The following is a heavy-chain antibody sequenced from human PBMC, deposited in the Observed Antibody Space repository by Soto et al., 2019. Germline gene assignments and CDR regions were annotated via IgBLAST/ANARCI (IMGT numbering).Heavy chain of an antibody. CDR1: GFSISYYY. D-gene: IGHD3-10*01. Sequence: PXETLRLTCTVSGFSISYYYRSWIRQPAGKGLEWLGRRYNSGSTKYDPSLKSRVSMSVDTSKNQFSLNLTSVTAADTAFYYCARDRITMANDAFDIWGQGTMVTVSS. CDR3: ARDRITMANDAFDI. V-gene: IGHV4-4*07. CDR2: RYNSGST. J-gene: IGHJ3*02.